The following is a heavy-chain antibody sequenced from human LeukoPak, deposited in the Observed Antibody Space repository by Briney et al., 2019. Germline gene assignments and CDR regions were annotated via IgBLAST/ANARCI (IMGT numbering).Heavy chain of an antibody. CDR2: INAGNGNT. D-gene: IGHD4-17*01. V-gene: IGHV1-3*01. J-gene: IGHJ4*02. Sequence: GASVKVSCKASGYTFTSYAMHWVRQAPGQGLEWMGWINAGNGNTKYSQKFQGRVTITRDTSASTAYMELSSLRSEDTAVYYCARNYGDYIGIMARFDYWGQGTLVTVSS. CDR3: ARNYGDYIGIMARFDY. CDR1: GYTFTSYA.